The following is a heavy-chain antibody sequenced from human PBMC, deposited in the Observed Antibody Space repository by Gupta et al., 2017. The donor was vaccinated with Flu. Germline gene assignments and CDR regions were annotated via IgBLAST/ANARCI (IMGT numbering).Heavy chain of an antibody. CDR3: AKASPRAYCGGDCYSGVDY. V-gene: IGHV3-23*01. CDR2: ISGSGGST. Sequence: EVQLLESGGGLVQPGGSLRLSCAASGFPFSSSAMRWFRQAPGRGLEWVSAISGSGGSTYYADSVKGRFTISRDNSKNTLYLQMNSMRAEDTAVYYCAKASPRAYCGGDCYSGVDYWGQGTLVTVSS. J-gene: IGHJ4*02. D-gene: IGHD2-21*02. CDR1: GFPFSSSA.